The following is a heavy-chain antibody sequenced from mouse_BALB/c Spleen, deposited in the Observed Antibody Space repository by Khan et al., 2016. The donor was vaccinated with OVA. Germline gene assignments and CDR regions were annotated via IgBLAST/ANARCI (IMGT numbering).Heavy chain of an antibody. J-gene: IGHJ1*01. CDR3: ARGASYWYFDG. V-gene: IGHV9-1*02. CDR1: GYTFTNYG. Sequence: QVQLKQSGPELKKPGETVKISCKASGYTFTNYGMNWVKQAPGKGLKWMGWINTYTGEPTYADDFKGRFAFSLETSASTAYLQINNLKNEDMATYFCARGASYWYFDGWGAGTTVIVSS. CDR2: INTYTGEP.